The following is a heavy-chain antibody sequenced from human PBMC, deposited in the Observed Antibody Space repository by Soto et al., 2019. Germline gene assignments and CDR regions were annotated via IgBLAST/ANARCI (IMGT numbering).Heavy chain of an antibody. V-gene: IGHV3-33*01. CDR1: GFTFSSYG. CDR2: IWYDGSNK. CDR3: ARGDYDFWSGYEAYYYYGMDV. D-gene: IGHD3-3*01. Sequence: GGSLRLSCAASGFTFSSYGMHWVRQAPGKGLEWVAVIWYDGSNKYYADSVKGRFTISRDNSKNTLYLQMNSLRAEDTAVYYCARGDYDFWSGYEAYYYYGMDVWGQGTTVTVSS. J-gene: IGHJ6*02.